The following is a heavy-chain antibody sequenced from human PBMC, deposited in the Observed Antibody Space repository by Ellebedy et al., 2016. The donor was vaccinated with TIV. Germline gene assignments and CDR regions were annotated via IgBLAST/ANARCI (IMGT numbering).Heavy chain of an antibody. Sequence: PGGSLRLSCAASGFTFSSYSMNWVRQAPGKGLEWVSYISSSSTIYYADSVKGRFTISRENAKNALFLQMDGLRVDDSAVYYCVGFGVFNLWGQGALVTVSS. V-gene: IGHV3-48*04. CDR1: GFTFSSYS. CDR2: ISSSSTI. CDR3: VGFGVFNL. J-gene: IGHJ5*02. D-gene: IGHD3-3*01.